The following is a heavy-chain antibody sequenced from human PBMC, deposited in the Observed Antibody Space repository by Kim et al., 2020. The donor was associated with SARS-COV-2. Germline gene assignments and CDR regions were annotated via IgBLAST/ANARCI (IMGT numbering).Heavy chain of an antibody. Sequence: SETLSLTCAVYGGSFSGYYWSWIRQPPGKGLEWIGEINHSGSTNYNPSLKSRVTISVDTSKNQFSLKLSSVTAADTAVYYCSRRPASNYYDIQGRYFDYWGQGTLVTVSS. CDR2: INHSGST. D-gene: IGHD3-22*01. V-gene: IGHV4-34*01. J-gene: IGHJ4*02. CDR3: SRRPASNYYDIQGRYFDY. CDR1: GGSFSGYY.